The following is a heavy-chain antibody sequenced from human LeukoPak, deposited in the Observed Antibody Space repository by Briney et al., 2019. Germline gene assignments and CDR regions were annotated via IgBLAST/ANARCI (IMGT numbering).Heavy chain of an antibody. D-gene: IGHD3-10*01. CDR1: GFTFSSYG. Sequence: GRSLRLSCAASGFTFSSYGMHWVRQAPGKGLEWVAVISYDGSNKYYADSVKGRFTISRDNSKNTLYLQMNSLRAEDTAVYYCAKVGRHGSGSYGDYWGQGTLVTVSS. CDR3: AKVGRHGSGSYGDY. J-gene: IGHJ4*02. CDR2: ISYDGSNK. V-gene: IGHV3-30*18.